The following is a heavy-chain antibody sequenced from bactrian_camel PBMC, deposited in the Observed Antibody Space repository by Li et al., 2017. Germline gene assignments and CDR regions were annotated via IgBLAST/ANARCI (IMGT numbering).Heavy chain of an antibody. D-gene: IGHD6*01. CDR2: IYTRSI. Sequence: QVQLVESGGGPVQAGGSLRLSCAASGYTASTYCMGWFRQAPGKEREVVARIYTRSIFYADSVKGRFTISRDNVKSMLYLQLTSLKSEDTAMYYCARSPWYDPSVRGQGTQVTVS. CDR1: GYTASTYC. J-gene: IGHJ4*01. V-gene: IGHV3S1*01. CDR3: ARSPWYDPSV.